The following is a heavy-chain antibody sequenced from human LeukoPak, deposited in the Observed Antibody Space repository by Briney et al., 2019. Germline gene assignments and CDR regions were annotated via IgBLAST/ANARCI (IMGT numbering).Heavy chain of an antibody. CDR3: ARENPANYIAATGNFDY. D-gene: IGHD6-13*01. Sequence: GGSLRLSCAASGLTFSNYAMSWVRQAPGKGLEWVSAISGSGGSTYYADSVKGRFTISRDNAKNSLYLQMNSLRDEDTAVYYCARENPANYIAATGNFDYWGQGTLVTVSS. J-gene: IGHJ4*02. CDR1: GLTFSNYA. CDR2: ISGSGGST. V-gene: IGHV3-23*01.